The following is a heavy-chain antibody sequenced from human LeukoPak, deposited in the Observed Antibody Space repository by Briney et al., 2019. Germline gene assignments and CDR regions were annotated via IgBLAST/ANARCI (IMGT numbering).Heavy chain of an antibody. Sequence: PSETLSLTCTVSGGSIGSYYWSWIRQPPGKGLEWIGYIYYSGSTNYSPSLKSRVTMSVDTSKNQFSLKLSSVTAAGTAVYYCARCRLESGSYYYFDYWGQGTLVTVSS. V-gene: IGHV4-59*01. CDR2: IYYSGST. CDR3: ARCRLESGSYYYFDY. CDR1: GGSIGSYY. D-gene: IGHD1-26*01. J-gene: IGHJ4*02.